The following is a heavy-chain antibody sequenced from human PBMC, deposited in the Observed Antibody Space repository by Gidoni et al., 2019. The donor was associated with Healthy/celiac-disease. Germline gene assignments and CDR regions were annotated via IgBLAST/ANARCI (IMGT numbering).Heavy chain of an antibody. CDR1: GGSFSGYY. CDR3: ARGQAAAGGYFDL. D-gene: IGHD6-13*01. V-gene: IGHV4-34*01. CDR2: SNHSGST. J-gene: IGHJ2*01. Sequence: QVQLQQWGAGLLKPSETLSLTCAVYGGSFSGYYWSWIRQPPGKGLEWIGESNHSGSTNYNPSLKSRVTISVDTSKNQFSLKLSSVTAADTAVYYCARGQAAAGGYFDLWGRGTLVTVSS.